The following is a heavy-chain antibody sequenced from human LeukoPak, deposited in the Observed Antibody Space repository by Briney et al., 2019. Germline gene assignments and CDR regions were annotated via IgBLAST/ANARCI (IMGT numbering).Heavy chain of an antibody. CDR1: GFTFSSYS. CDR2: MSSSSSYI. CDR3: ARDWYYYDSSGYTPPVFDI. V-gene: IGHV3-21*01. J-gene: IGHJ3*02. Sequence: PGEPLRLSCAASGFTFSSYSMNWVRQAPGKGLEWVSYMSSSSSYIYYADSVKGRFTISRDNAKNSLYLQMNSLRAEDTAVYYCARDWYYYDSSGYTPPVFDIWGQGTMVTVSS. D-gene: IGHD3-22*01.